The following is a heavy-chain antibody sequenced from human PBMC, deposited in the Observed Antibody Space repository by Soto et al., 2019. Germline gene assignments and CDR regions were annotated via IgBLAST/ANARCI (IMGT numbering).Heavy chain of an antibody. J-gene: IGHJ6*02. CDR2: IIPIFGTA. D-gene: IGHD6-13*01. V-gene: IGHV1-69*13. CDR3: ARDTRGSAAGTVPRYYYYYGMDV. CDR1: GGTFSSYA. Sequence: SVKVSCKASGGTFSSYAISWVRQAPGQGLEWMGGIIPIFGTANYAQKFQGRVTITADESTSTAYMELSSLRSEDTAVYYCARDTRGSAAGTVPRYYYYYGMDVWGQGTTVTVSS.